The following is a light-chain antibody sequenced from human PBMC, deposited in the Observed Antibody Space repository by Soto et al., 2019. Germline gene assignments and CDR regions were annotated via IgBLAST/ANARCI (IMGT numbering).Light chain of an antibody. CDR2: GVS. CDR3: SSFTSSNTHV. J-gene: IGLJ1*01. V-gene: IGLV2-14*01. Sequence: QSALTQPASVSGSPGQSITISCTGTSSDVGNYNYVSWYQHHPGKAPKLLISGVSNRPSEISNRFSGSKSGNTASLTISGLQAEDEGHYYCSSFTSSNTHVFGTGTKVTVL. CDR1: SSDVGNYNY.